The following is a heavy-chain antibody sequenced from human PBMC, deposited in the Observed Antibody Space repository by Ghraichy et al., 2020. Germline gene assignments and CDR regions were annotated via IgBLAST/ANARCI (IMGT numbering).Heavy chain of an antibody. D-gene: IGHD5-18*01. CDR1: GGSISSYY. Sequence: SETLSLTCTVSGGSISSYYWSWIRQPPGKGLEWIGYIYYSGSTNYNPSLKSRVTISVDTSKNQFSLKLSSVTAADTAVYYCARRGYGYYYYYGMDVWGQGTTVTVSS. J-gene: IGHJ6*02. V-gene: IGHV4-59*08. CDR2: IYYSGST. CDR3: ARRGYGYYYYYGMDV.